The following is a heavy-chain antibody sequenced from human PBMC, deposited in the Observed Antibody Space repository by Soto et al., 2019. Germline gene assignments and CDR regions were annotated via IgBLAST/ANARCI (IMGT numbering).Heavy chain of an antibody. D-gene: IGHD6-19*01. CDR1: GFTFSDYA. Sequence: EVHLSESGGGVVQPGGSLRLSCVVSGFTFSDYAMDRVRQAPGKGQEWVSEIGATGGTTNNADSVKGRYTISRDNSNNTLYLQLTNLRAEDTAMFYCAKASSAWYGSKNYYFDSWGQGALVTVSS. CDR2: IGATGGTT. V-gene: IGHV3-23*01. CDR3: AKASSAWYGSKNYYFDS. J-gene: IGHJ4*02.